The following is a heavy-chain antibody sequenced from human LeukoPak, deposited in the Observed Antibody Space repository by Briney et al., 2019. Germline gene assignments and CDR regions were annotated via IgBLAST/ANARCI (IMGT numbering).Heavy chain of an antibody. D-gene: IGHD3-22*01. CDR2: IYYSGST. Sequence: SETLSLTCAVSGGSITSYYWSWIRQPPGKGLEWIGYIYYSGSTNYNPSLTSRVTISVDTSKNQFSLKLRSVTAADTAVYYCARKFRGDSSGYSWFDPGGQGTLVTVHS. CDR3: ARKFRGDSSGYSWFDP. CDR1: GGSITSYY. V-gene: IGHV4-59*08. J-gene: IGHJ5*02.